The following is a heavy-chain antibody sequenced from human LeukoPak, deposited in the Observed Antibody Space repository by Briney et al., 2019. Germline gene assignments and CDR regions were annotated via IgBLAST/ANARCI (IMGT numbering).Heavy chain of an antibody. D-gene: IGHD3-10*01. CDR3: ARSGVLLWFGELSPPDY. Sequence: PGRSLRLSCAASGFSLSPYAMHWVRQAPGKGLEWVAVIWYDGSNKYYADSVKGRFTISRDNSKNTLYLQMNSLRAEDTAVYYCARSGVLLWFGELSPPDYWGQGTLVTVSS. V-gene: IGHV3-33*08. CDR1: GFSLSPYA. J-gene: IGHJ4*02. CDR2: IWYDGSNK.